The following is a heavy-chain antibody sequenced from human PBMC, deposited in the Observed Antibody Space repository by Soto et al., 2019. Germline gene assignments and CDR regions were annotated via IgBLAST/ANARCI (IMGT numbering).Heavy chain of an antibody. Sequence: GSLRLSCAASGFTFSSYAMSWVRQAPGKGLEWVSAISGSGGSTYYADSVKGRFTISRDNSKNTLYLQMNSLRAEDTAVYYCAKDGAYCGGDCYPNWFDPWGQGTLVTVSS. CDR3: AKDGAYCGGDCYPNWFDP. V-gene: IGHV3-23*01. D-gene: IGHD2-21*02. J-gene: IGHJ5*02. CDR1: GFTFSSYA. CDR2: ISGSGGST.